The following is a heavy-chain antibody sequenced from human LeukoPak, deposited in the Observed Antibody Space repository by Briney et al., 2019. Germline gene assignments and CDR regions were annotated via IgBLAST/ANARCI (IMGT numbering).Heavy chain of an antibody. CDR3: AYTDMVRGAPPAFDI. J-gene: IGHJ3*02. CDR1: GYSISSGYY. CDR2: IYHSGST. V-gene: IGHV4-38-2*01. Sequence: SETLSLTCAVSGYSISSGYYWGWIRQPPGKGLEWIGSIYHSGSTYYNPSLKSRVTISVDTSKNQFSLKLSSVTAADTAGYYCAYTDMVRGAPPAFDIWGQGTMVTVSS. D-gene: IGHD3-10*01.